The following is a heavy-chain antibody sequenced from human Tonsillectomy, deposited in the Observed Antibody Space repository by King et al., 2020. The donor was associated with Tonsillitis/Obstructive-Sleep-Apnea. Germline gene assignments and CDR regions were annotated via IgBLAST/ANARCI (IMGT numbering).Heavy chain of an antibody. V-gene: IGHV1-69*01. D-gene: IGHD2-2*02. Sequence: QLVQSGAEVKKPGSSVKVSCKASGGTVTSHAISWVRQAPGQGLEWMGGIIPMFDTANYAQKFKGRVTITADESTSTVHMELSSLRSDDTAVYYCARLRVEPVAIESPYYYYFMDVWGKGTTVTVSS. CDR2: IIPMFDTA. CDR1: GGTVTSHA. CDR3: ARLRVEPVAIESPYYYYFMDV. J-gene: IGHJ6*03.